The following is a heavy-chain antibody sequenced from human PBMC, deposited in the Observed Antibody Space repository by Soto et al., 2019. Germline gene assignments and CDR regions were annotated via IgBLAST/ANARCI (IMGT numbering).Heavy chain of an antibody. CDR1: GGSISSSTYY. Sequence: PSETLSLTCTVSGGSISSSTYYWGWIRQPPGKDLEWVATISYSGSTYYNPSLKSRVTISVDTSKNQFSLKVNSVTAADTAVYYCARHDTSGYYGSFAYWGQGTLVTVSS. J-gene: IGHJ4*02. V-gene: IGHV4-39*01. CDR3: ARHDTSGYYGSFAY. D-gene: IGHD3-22*01. CDR2: ISYSGST.